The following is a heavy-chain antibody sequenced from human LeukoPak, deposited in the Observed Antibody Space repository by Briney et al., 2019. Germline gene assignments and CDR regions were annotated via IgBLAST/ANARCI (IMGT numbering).Heavy chain of an antibody. V-gene: IGHV3-48*03. CDR1: GFTCSFDE. Sequence: GGSLRLSCASSGFTCSFDERNVVRQAPGKGLEWVSYISSSGSTIYYADSVRGRFTISTDNVKNSPYMQMSSLRAEDTAVYYCARDRYIISGYLDYWGQGTLVTVSS. D-gene: IGHD1-26*01. J-gene: IGHJ4*02. CDR2: ISSSGSTI. CDR3: ARDRYIISGYLDY.